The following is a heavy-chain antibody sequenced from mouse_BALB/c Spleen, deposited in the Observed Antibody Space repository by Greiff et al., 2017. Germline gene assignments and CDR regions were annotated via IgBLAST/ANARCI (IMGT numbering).Heavy chain of an antibody. D-gene: IGHD2-3*01. CDR3: ARLYDGYFDY. Sequence: EVQGVESGGGLVKLGGSLKLSCAASGFTFSSYYMSWVRQTPEKRLELVAAINSNGGSTYYPDTVKGRFTISRDNAKNTLYLQMSSLKSEDTALYYCARLYDGYFDYWGQGTTLTVSS. CDR1: GFTFSSYY. CDR2: INSNGGST. V-gene: IGHV5-6-2*01. J-gene: IGHJ2*01.